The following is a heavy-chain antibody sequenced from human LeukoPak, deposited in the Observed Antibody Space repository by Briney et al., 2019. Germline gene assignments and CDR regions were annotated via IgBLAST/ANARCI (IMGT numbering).Heavy chain of an antibody. D-gene: IGHD6-13*01. Sequence: SETLSFTSTVSGGSISSYNWSWIRQPPGKGLEWIGNIYYSGSTNYNPSLKSRVTISVDTSKNQFSLKLSSVTAADTAVYYCARLKRGIGAAGTSLRGWFDPWGQGTLVTVSS. CDR3: ARLKRGIGAAGTSLRGWFDP. CDR1: GGSISSYN. J-gene: IGHJ5*02. CDR2: IYYSGST. V-gene: IGHV4-59*01.